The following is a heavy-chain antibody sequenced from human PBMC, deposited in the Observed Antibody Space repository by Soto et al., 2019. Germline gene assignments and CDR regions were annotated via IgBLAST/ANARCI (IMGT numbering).Heavy chain of an antibody. CDR3: AKAPYRGSNSRGSFDM. Sequence: QVQLQESGPGLVKPSQTLSLTCTVSGDSISSGIYYWSWIRQSPGKALQWIGYVSYSGTTYYNPSLESRITMSLDTSKHQFSLKVTSVTAADTAVYFCAKAPYRGSNSRGSFDMWGQGTMVTVSS. CDR1: GDSISSGIYY. CDR2: VSYSGTT. J-gene: IGHJ3*02. D-gene: IGHD2-8*01. V-gene: IGHV4-30-4*01.